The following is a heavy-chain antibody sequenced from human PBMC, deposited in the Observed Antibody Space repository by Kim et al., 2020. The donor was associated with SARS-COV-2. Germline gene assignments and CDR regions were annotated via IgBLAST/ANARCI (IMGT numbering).Heavy chain of an antibody. CDR3: AKDQAVVPHFFDN. Sequence: YADSGKGRFTIARDKSKNTLYLRMNSLRAEDTAVYYCAKDQAVVPHFFDNWGQGTLVTVSS. D-gene: IGHD2-15*01. V-gene: IGHV3-23*01. J-gene: IGHJ4*02.